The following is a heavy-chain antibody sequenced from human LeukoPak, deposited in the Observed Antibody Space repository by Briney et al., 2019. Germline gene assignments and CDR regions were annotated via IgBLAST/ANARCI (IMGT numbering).Heavy chain of an antibody. CDR2: IYHSGTT. V-gene: IGHV4-39*01. Sequence: SETLSLNCTVSGASISSGGYNWGWVRQPPGKGLEWIGSIYHSGTTSYNPALKSRVTISVDTSKTQFSLKLSSVTAADTAVYYCARLLDRNYEGGAFDPWGQGTLVTVSS. CDR3: ARLLDRNYEGGAFDP. D-gene: IGHD1-14*01. CDR1: GASISSGGYN. J-gene: IGHJ5*02.